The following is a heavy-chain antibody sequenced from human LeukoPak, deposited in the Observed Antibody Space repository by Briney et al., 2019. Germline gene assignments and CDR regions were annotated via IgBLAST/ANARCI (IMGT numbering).Heavy chain of an antibody. CDR2: ITSAGNT. Sequence: GGSLRLSCAASGFTFSNYAMNWVRQAPGEGLEWVSAITSAGNTYYADSVKGRFTISRDSSKNTLYLQMNSLRAEDTAVYYCAKDQVNMIVVVLWYFDLWGRGTLVTVSS. CDR1: GFTFSNYA. CDR3: AKDQVNMIVVVLWYFDL. V-gene: IGHV3-23*01. D-gene: IGHD3-22*01. J-gene: IGHJ2*01.